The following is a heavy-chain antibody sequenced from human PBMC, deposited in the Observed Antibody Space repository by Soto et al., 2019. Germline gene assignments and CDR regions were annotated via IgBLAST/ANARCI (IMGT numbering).Heavy chain of an antibody. CDR3: GKVLVGATGHTDSDF. Sequence: SETLSLTCTVSGGSIYRSGYYWGWIRQPPGRGLEWIGNIDYNGVTYSNPSLKSRVTISRDTSKNQFSLKLTSVTAADTALYYCGKVLVGATGHTDSDFWGQGTLVTVSS. J-gene: IGHJ4*02. D-gene: IGHD2-15*01. V-gene: IGHV4-39*01. CDR2: IDYNGVT. CDR1: GGSIYRSGYY.